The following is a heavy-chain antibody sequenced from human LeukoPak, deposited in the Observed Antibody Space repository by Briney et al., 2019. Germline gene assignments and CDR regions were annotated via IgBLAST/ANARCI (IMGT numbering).Heavy chain of an antibody. CDR1: GGSISSYY. Sequence: SETLSLTCTVSGGSISSYYWSWIRQPPGKGLEWIGYIYYSGSTNYNPSLKSRVTISVDTSKNQFSLKLSSVTAADTAVYYCARGIVAARFDPWGQGTLVTVSS. CDR2: IYYSGST. J-gene: IGHJ5*02. V-gene: IGHV4-59*01. D-gene: IGHD6-13*01. CDR3: ARGIVAARFDP.